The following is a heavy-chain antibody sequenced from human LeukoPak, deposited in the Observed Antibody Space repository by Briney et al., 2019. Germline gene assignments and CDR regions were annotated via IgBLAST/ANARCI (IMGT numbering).Heavy chain of an antibody. CDR1: GYSFTSYW. Sequence: TGESLKISCKGSGYSFTSYWIGWVRQMPGKGLEWMGIIYPGDSDTRYSPSFQGQVTISADKSISTAYLQWSSLKASDTAMYYCARLVMDDFWSGYHEKWGQGTLVTVSS. D-gene: IGHD3-3*01. CDR3: ARLVMDDFWSGYHEK. J-gene: IGHJ4*02. CDR2: IYPGDSDT. V-gene: IGHV5-51*01.